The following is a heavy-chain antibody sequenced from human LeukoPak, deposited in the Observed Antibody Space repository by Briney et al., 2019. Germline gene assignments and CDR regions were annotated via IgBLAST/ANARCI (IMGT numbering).Heavy chain of an antibody. CDR1: GFTLSSYE. D-gene: IGHD1-26*01. CDR3: ARTVGATDSLDY. J-gene: IGHJ4*02. Sequence: QPGGSLRLSCAASGFTLSSYEMNWVRQAPGKGLEWVSYISSSGSTIYYPDSVKGRFTISRDNAKNSLYLRMNSLRAEDTAVYYCARTVGATDSLDYWGQGTLVTVSS. CDR2: ISSSGSTI. V-gene: IGHV3-48*03.